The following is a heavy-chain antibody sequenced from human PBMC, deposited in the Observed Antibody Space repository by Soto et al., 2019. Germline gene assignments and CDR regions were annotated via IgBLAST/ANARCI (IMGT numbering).Heavy chain of an antibody. CDR3: ASRTVLSPKGWWYYMDV. CDR2: ISSSSSYI. D-gene: IGHD2-15*01. J-gene: IGHJ6*03. CDR1: GFTFSSYS. Sequence: PGGSLRLSCAASGFTFSSYSMNWVRQAPGKGLEWVSSISSSSSYIYYADSVKGRFTISRDNAKNSLYLQMNSLRAEDTAVYYCASRTVLSPKGWWYYMDVWGKGTTLTVSS. V-gene: IGHV3-21*01.